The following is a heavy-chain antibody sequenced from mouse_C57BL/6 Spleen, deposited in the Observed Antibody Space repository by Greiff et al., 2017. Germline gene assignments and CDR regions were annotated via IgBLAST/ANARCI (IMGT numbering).Heavy chain of an antibody. J-gene: IGHJ1*03. CDR3: ARTSNYWYFDV. CDR1: GYTFTSYW. D-gene: IGHD2-5*01. CDR2: IYPSDSET. Sequence: VQLQQPGAELVRPGSSVKLSCKASGYTFTSYWMDWVKQRPGQGLEWIGNIYPSDSETHYNQKFKDKATLTVDKSSSTAYMQLSSLTSEDSAVYYCARTSNYWYFDVWGTGTTVTVSS. V-gene: IGHV1-61*01.